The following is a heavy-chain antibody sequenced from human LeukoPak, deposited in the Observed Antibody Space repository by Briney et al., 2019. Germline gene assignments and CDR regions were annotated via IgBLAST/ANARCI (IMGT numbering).Heavy chain of an antibody. V-gene: IGHV4-34*01. Sequence: PSETLSLTCAVYGGSFSGYYWSWIRQPPGKGLEWIGEINHSGSTNYNPYLKSRDTISVDTSKNQFSLKLSSVTAADTAVYYCARGPYCSSTSCHHYYFYYGMDVWGQGTTVTVSS. J-gene: IGHJ6*02. CDR1: GGSFSGYY. D-gene: IGHD2-2*01. CDR2: INHSGST. CDR3: ARGPYCSSTSCHHYYFYYGMDV.